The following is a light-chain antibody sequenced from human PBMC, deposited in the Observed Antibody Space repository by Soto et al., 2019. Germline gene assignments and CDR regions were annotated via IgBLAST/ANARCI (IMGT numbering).Light chain of an antibody. Sequence: DIQMTQSPASLSASVEDRVTITCRASQTVRTYLNWYQQKPGKAPKLLIYAVSNLQSGVPSRFSGSGSGTDFTLTITSLRPEDFATYWCQQSYNTPVTFGQGTRLEIK. CDR1: QTVRTY. CDR2: AVS. CDR3: QQSYNTPVT. V-gene: IGKV1-39*01. J-gene: IGKJ5*01.